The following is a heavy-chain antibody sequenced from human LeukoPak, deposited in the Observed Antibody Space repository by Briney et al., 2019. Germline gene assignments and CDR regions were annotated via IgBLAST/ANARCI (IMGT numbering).Heavy chain of an antibody. CDR1: GYTLTELS. Sequence: ASVKVSCKASGYTLTELSMHWVRQAPAKGLEWMGGFDPEDGETIYAQKFQGRVTMTEDTSTDTAYMELSSLRSEDTAVYYCAKGNRGELTGEFDYWGQGTLVTVSS. D-gene: IGHD7-27*01. V-gene: IGHV1-24*01. J-gene: IGHJ4*02. CDR2: FDPEDGET. CDR3: AKGNRGELTGEFDY.